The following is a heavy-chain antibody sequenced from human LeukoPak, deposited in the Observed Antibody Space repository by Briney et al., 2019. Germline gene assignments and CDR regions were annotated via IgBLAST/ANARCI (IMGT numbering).Heavy chain of an antibody. V-gene: IGHV1-69*05. CDR3: ARAETGGLHYYMDV. CDR2: IIPIFGTA. D-gene: IGHD1-14*01. CDR1: GGTFSSYA. J-gene: IGHJ6*03. Sequence: GASVKVSCKASGGTFSSYAISWVRQAPGQGLEWMGRIIPIFGTANYAQKFQGRVTITTDESTSTAYMELSSLRSEDTAVYYCARAETGGLHYYMDVWGKGTTVTVSS.